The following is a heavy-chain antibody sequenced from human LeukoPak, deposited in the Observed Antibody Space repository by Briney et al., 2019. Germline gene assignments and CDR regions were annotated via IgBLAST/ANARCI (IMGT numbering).Heavy chain of an antibody. Sequence: PSETLSLTCSVSDDSTTMYYWTWIRQPPGKGLEWIGYVDHTGSTNFNPSLNGRVSISRDTTKNLFSLRLRTVTAADTAVYYCARQRAVVLTGGRSTYYWFDPWGRGTLVTVSS. CDR1: DDSTTMYY. D-gene: IGHD3-9*01. CDR2: VDHTGST. CDR3: ARQRAVVLTGGRSTYYWFDP. J-gene: IGHJ5*02. V-gene: IGHV4-59*08.